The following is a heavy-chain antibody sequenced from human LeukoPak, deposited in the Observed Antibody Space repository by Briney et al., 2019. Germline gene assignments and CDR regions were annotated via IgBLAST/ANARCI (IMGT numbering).Heavy chain of an antibody. CDR3: ARRGLEQWLATYYYYYMDV. V-gene: IGHV4-34*01. CDR1: GGSFSNYY. J-gene: IGHJ6*03. D-gene: IGHD6-19*01. CDR2: INHSGST. Sequence: PSETLSLTCAVYGGSFSNYYWSWIRQPPGKGLEWIGEINHSGSTNYNPSLKSRVTISVDTSKNQFSLKLSSVTAADTAVYYCARRGLEQWLATYYYYYMDVWGKGTTVTISS.